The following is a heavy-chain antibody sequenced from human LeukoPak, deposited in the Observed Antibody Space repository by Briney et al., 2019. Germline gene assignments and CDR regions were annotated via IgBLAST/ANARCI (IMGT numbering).Heavy chain of an antibody. CDR1: GGSFSGYY. CDR2: IYYSGST. Sequence: PSETLSLTCAVYGGSFSGYYWSWIRQPPGKGLEWIGSIYYSGSTYYNPSLKSRVTISVDTSKNQFSLKLSSVTAADTAVYYCARQVTMVRGVILGYYYYYMDVWGKGTTVTISS. J-gene: IGHJ6*03. CDR3: ARQVTMVRGVILGYYYYYMDV. V-gene: IGHV4-34*01. D-gene: IGHD3-10*01.